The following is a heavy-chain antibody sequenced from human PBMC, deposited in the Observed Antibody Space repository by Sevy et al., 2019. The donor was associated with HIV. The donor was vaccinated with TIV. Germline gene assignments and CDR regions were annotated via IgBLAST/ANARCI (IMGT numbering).Heavy chain of an antibody. D-gene: IGHD3-10*01. V-gene: IGHV3-15*01. CDR3: TTDVGWYGSGSYDY. J-gene: IGHJ4*02. CDR1: GFTFSNAW. CDR2: IKSKTDGGTT. Sequence: GGSLRLSCAASGFTFSNAWMSWVRQAPGKGLEWVGRIKSKTDGGTTDYSAPVKGRFTISRDDSKNTLYLQMNSLKTEDTAVYYCTTDVGWYGSGSYDYWGQGTLVTVSS.